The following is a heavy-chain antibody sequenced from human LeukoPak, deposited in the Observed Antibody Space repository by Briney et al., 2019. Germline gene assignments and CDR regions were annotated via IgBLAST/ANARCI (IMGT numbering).Heavy chain of an antibody. V-gene: IGHV4-31*03. Sequence: SETLSLTCTVSGGSISSFSYYWSWIRQHPGKGLEWIGYIYYSGSTYYNPSLKSRVTISVDTSKNQFSLKLSSVTAADTAVYYCARGAALVTHRYFDYWGQGILVTVSS. CDR1: GGSISSFSYY. J-gene: IGHJ4*02. CDR3: ARGAALVTHRYFDY. D-gene: IGHD5-18*01. CDR2: IYYSGST.